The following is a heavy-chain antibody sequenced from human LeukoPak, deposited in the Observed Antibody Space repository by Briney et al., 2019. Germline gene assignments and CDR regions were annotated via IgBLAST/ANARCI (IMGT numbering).Heavy chain of an antibody. CDR3: ARDRGFPYDY. CDR1: GGSISSYY. V-gene: IGHV4-59*01. J-gene: IGHJ4*02. Sequence: SETLSLTCTVSGGSISSYYWSWIRQPPGKGLEWVGYIYYSGSTNYNPPLKSRVTISVDTSKNQFSLKLSSVTAADTAVYYCARDRGFPYDYWGQGTLVTVSS. CDR2: IYYSGST.